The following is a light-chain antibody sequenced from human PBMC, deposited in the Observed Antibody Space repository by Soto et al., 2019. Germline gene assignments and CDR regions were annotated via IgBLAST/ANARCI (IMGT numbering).Light chain of an antibody. CDR1: QSISSY. CDR2: AAS. J-gene: IGKJ1*01. Sequence: DIPVTKSPSSLSACVGDRVTLTGRASQSISSYLNWYQQKPGKAPKLLIYAASSLQSGVPSRFSGSGSGTDFTLTISSLQPEDFATYYCQQSYSSWTFGQGTKVDI. V-gene: IGKV1-39*01. CDR3: QQSYSSWT.